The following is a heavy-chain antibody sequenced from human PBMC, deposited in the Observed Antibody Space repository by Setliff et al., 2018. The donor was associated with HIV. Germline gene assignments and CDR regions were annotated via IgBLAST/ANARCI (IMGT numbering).Heavy chain of an antibody. CDR1: GGSFSGYY. CDR2: INHSGST. Sequence: SETLSLTCAVFGGSFSGYYWSWIRQPPGKGLEWIGEINHSGSTDYNPSLKSRVTISVDTSKNQFSLNLSSVTAADTAVYYCASYSSSWTSFQHWGQGTLVTVSS. J-gene: IGHJ1*01. CDR3: ASYSSSWTSFQH. D-gene: IGHD6-13*01. V-gene: IGHV4-34*01.